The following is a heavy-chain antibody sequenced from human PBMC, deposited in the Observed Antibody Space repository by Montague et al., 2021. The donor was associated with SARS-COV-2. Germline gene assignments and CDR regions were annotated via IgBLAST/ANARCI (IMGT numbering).Heavy chain of an antibody. V-gene: IGHV4-59*08. CDR1: GGSITAYY. Sequence: SETLSLTCSVSGGSITAYYWTWIRQPPGKGLEWIGYTFHSGSTNYNPSLKSRVTISVDKSKNQLPLTLTSVTAADTAVYYCATQEDPSGWIPGPFDFWGQGTLLSVSS. J-gene: IGHJ4*02. CDR2: TFHSGST. CDR3: ATQEDPSGWIPGPFDF. D-gene: IGHD6-19*01.